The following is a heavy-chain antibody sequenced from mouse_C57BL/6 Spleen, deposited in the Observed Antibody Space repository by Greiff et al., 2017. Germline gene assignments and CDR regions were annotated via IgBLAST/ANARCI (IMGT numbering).Heavy chain of an antibody. Sequence: VQRVESGAELVKPGASVKMSCKASGYTFTTYPIEWMKQNHGKSLEWIGNFHPYNDDTKYNEKFKGKATLTVEKSSSTVYLELSRLTSDDSAVYYCAISDYDGDFAYWGQGTLVTVSA. V-gene: IGHV1-47*01. CDR1: GYTFTTYP. CDR3: AISDYDGDFAY. D-gene: IGHD2-4*01. CDR2: FHPYNDDT. J-gene: IGHJ3*01.